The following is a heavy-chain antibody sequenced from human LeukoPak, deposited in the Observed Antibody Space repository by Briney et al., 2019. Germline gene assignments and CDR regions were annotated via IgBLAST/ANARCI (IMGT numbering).Heavy chain of an antibody. CDR3: AKDVRYDSSGIFDY. J-gene: IGHJ4*02. CDR1: GFTFSGYA. CDR2: ISGSGGGT. Sequence: GGSLKLSCAASGFTFSGYAMSWVRQAPGKGLEWASSISGSGGGTHYADSVKGRFTISRDNSKNTLYLQMNSLRAEDTAVYFCAKDVRYDSSGIFDYWGQGTLVTVSS. V-gene: IGHV3-23*01. D-gene: IGHD3-22*01.